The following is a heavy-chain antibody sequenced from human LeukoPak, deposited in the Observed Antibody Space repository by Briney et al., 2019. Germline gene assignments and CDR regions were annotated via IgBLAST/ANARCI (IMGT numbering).Heavy chain of an antibody. Sequence: ASVKVSCKASGGTFSSYAISWVRQAPGQGLEWMGGIIPIFGTANYAQKFQGRVTITADESTSTAYMELSSLRSGDTAVYYCARGSPFDYDSSGYAYFQHWGQGTLVTVSS. V-gene: IGHV1-69*13. J-gene: IGHJ1*01. CDR1: GGTFSSYA. CDR3: ARGSPFDYDSSGYAYFQH. D-gene: IGHD3-22*01. CDR2: IIPIFGTA.